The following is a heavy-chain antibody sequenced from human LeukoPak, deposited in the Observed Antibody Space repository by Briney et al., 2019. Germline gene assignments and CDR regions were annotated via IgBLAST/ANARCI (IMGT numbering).Heavy chain of an antibody. CDR1: GGSFSGYY. J-gene: IGHJ5*02. V-gene: IGHV4-34*01. D-gene: IGHD3-10*01. CDR2: INHSGST. Sequence: SETLSLTCAVYGGSFSGYYWSWIRQPPGKGLEWMGEINHSGSTNYNPSLKSRVNISVDTSKNQFSLKLSSVTAADTAVYYCARGGLSYYGSGSYYNVGVYSRLDPWGQGTLSPSPQ. CDR3: ARGGLSYYGSGSYYNVGVYSRLDP.